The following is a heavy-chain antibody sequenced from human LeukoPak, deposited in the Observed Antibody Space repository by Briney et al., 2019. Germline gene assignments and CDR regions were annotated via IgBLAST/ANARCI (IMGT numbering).Heavy chain of an antibody. J-gene: IGHJ4*02. CDR2: INPNSGGT. CDR1: GYTFTGYY. CDR3: ARAWDSSGYYLIDY. V-gene: IGHV1-2*06. Sequence: ASVRVSCKASGYTFTGYYMHWVRQAPGQGLEWMGRINPNSGGTNYAQKFQGRVTMTRDTSISTAYMELSRLRSDDRAVYYCARAWDSSGYYLIDYWGQGTLVTVSS. D-gene: IGHD3-22*01.